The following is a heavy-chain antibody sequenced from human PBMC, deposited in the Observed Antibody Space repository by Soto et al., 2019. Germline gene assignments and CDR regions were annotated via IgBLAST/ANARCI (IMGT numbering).Heavy chain of an antibody. Sequence: ASVKVSCKASGYTFTGHYIHWVRQAPEQGPEWMGEIGPESGATGYAQRSQGRVTMTRDMSTTTVYMELNNLSPDDTAVYYCGRGRSGQIVVFYWGQGTPVTVSS. V-gene: IGHV1-2*02. CDR1: GYTFTGHY. CDR2: IGPESGAT. CDR3: GRGRSGQIVVFY. J-gene: IGHJ4*02. D-gene: IGHD1-26*01.